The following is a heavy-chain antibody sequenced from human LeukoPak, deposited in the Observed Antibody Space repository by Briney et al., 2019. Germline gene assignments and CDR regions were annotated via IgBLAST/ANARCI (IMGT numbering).Heavy chain of an antibody. D-gene: IGHD6-13*01. CDR2: ISSIGSNI. J-gene: IGHJ4*02. CDR1: GFTFSSYE. Sequence: GRSLRLSCAASGFTFSSYEMNWARQAPGKGLEWASYISSIGSNIHYADSVKGRFTISRDNATNSLYLQMNSLRAEDTAVYYCATHSSSWYYFDYWGQGTLVTVSS. V-gene: IGHV3-48*03. CDR3: ATHSSSWYYFDY.